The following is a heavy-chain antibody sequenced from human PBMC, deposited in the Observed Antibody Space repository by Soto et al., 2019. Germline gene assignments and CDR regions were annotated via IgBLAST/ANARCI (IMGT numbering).Heavy chain of an antibody. CDR2: ISGSGGST. Sequence: GGSLRLSCAASGFTFSSYAMGWVRQAPGKGLEWVSAISGSGGSTYYADSVKGRFTISRDNSKNTLYLQMNSLRAEDTAVYYCAKGGEIHYDFWSGYLPSFDYWGQGTLVTVSS. D-gene: IGHD3-3*01. J-gene: IGHJ4*02. CDR3: AKGGEIHYDFWSGYLPSFDY. V-gene: IGHV3-23*01. CDR1: GFTFSSYA.